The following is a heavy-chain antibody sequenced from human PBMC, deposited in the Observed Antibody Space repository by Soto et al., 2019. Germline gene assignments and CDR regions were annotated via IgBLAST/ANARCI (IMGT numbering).Heavy chain of an antibody. J-gene: IGHJ4*02. V-gene: IGHV3-23*01. CDR3: ASYTAVADPYYFDY. CDR2: ISDGVDRA. D-gene: IGHD6-19*01. Sequence: GGSLRLSCAASGFNFATYSMSWVRQAPGKGLEWVAGISDGVDRAYYGDSVKGRFTISRDTSKNMLYLHMNSLRAEDTAIYYCASYTAVADPYYFDYWGQGTLVTVSS. CDR1: GFNFATYS.